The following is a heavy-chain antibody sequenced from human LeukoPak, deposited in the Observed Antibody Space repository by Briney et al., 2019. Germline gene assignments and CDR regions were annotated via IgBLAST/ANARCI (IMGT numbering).Heavy chain of an antibody. D-gene: IGHD3-22*01. J-gene: IGHJ3*02. Sequence: SETLSLTCTVSGGSISSSIYYWGWIRQPPGKGLEWIGNMYYSGSTNYNPSLKSRVTIPVDTSKNQFSLKLSSVTAADTAVYFCARGPYSYDSSGAFDIWGQGTMVTVSS. CDR1: GGSISSSIYY. CDR2: MYYSGST. CDR3: ARGPYSYDSSGAFDI. V-gene: IGHV4-39*07.